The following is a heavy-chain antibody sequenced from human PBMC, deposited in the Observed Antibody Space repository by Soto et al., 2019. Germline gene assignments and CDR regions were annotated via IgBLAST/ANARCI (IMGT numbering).Heavy chain of an antibody. J-gene: IGHJ6*04. CDR1: GYTFTSYA. Sequence: ASVKVSCKASGYTFTSYAMHWVRQAPGQRLEWMGWINAGNGNTKYSQKFQGRVTITRDTSASTAYMELSSLRSEDTAVYYCARNFYILTGYYIPQPYGYWYGMDVWGKGTTVTVSS. V-gene: IGHV1-3*01. D-gene: IGHD3-9*01. CDR2: INAGNGNT. CDR3: ARNFYILTGYYIPQPYGYWYGMDV.